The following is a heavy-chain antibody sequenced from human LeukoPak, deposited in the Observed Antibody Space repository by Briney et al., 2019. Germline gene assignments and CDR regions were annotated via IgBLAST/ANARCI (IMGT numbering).Heavy chain of an antibody. CDR2: INHSGST. CDR1: GVSFRGYC. D-gene: IGHD3-9*01. V-gene: IGHV4-34*01. Sequence: SETLSLTCAVYGVSFRGYCWSWIRQPPGKGLEGIGEINHSGSTNYIPSLKSRVTISVDTPKNQFSLKLSSVTAADTAVYYCARRYYYDILTGFNYWGQGTLVTVSS. CDR3: ARRYYYDILTGFNY. J-gene: IGHJ4*02.